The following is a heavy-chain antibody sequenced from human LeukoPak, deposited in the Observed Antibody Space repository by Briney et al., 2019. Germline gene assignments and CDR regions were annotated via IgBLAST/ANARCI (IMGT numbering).Heavy chain of an antibody. V-gene: IGHV4-34*01. CDR2: INHSGST. CDR1: GGSFSGYY. J-gene: IGHJ4*02. D-gene: IGHD3-22*01. CDR3: ARSRRDSSGYYFDY. Sequence: PSETLSLTCAVYGGSFSGYYWSWIRQPPGKGLEWIGEINHSGSTNYNPSLKSRVTISVDTSRNQFSLKLSSVTAADTAVYYCARSRRDSSGYYFDYWGQGTLVTVSP.